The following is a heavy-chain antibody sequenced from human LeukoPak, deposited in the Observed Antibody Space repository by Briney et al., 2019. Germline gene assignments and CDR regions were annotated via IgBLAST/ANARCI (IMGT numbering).Heavy chain of an antibody. V-gene: IGHV3-64*01. CDR3: ARERAFYYFDY. CDR2: VVGNGGTT. Sequence: GGSLRLSCAASGLTFTTYTIPWVRQAPGKGLEYVSAVVGNGGTTYYANSVKGRFIISRDNSKNTVYLQMGSLRAEDTAVYYCARERAFYYFDYWGQGTLVTVSS. CDR1: GLTFTTYT. J-gene: IGHJ4*02.